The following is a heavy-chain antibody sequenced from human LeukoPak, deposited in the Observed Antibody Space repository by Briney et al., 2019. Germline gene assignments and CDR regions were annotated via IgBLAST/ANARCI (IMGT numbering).Heavy chain of an antibody. CDR2: ISSSGSTI. V-gene: IGHV3-11*01. Sequence: GGSLRLSCVASGITLSNYAVSWVRQAPDKGLEWVSYISSSGSTIYYADSVKGRFTISRDNAKNSLYLQMNSLRAEDTAVYYCAREEGWAPARLIDYWGQGTLVTVSS. CDR3: AREEGWAPARLIDY. D-gene: IGHD6-19*01. CDR1: GITLSNYA. J-gene: IGHJ4*02.